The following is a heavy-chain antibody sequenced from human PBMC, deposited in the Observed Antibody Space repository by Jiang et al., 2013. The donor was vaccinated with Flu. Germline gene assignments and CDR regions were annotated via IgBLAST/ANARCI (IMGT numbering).Heavy chain of an antibody. CDR1: GGSISSSSYY. CDR2: IYYSGST. Sequence: GPGLVKPSETLSLTCTVSGGSISSSSYYWGWIRQPPGKGLEWIGSIYYSGSTYYNPSLKSRVTISVDTSKNQFSLKLSSVTAADTAVYYCAIVGGRDGYSALGWNFDLWG. V-gene: IGHV4-39*01. CDR3: AIVGGRDGYSALGWNFDL. J-gene: IGHJ2*01. D-gene: IGHD5-24*01.